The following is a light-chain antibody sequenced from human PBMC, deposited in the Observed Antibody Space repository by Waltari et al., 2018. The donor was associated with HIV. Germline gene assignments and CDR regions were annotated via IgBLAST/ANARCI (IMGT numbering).Light chain of an antibody. J-gene: IGKJ2*01. CDR3: QEYNSWPPRYT. Sequence: EIVMTQSPATLSVTPGERGVVSCRTSQTIGINLCWYQQKPGHDPRLLSYGASTRATGIQGRFNGTGSGTEFTLTISSLQSEDFAFYYGQEYNSWPPRYTFGQGTKVELK. CDR2: GAS. CDR1: QTIGIN. V-gene: IGKV3-15*01.